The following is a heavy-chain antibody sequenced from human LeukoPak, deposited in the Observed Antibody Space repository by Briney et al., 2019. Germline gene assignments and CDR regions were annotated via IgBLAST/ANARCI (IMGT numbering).Heavy chain of an antibody. D-gene: IGHD1-26*01. J-gene: IGHJ4*02. V-gene: IGHV3-53*01. CDR2: IYSGGST. CDR1: GFTVSSNY. CDR3: AKWVGAKRFTLRYYFDY. Sequence: GGSLRLSCAASGFTVSSNYMSWVRQAPGKGLEWVSVIYSGGSTYYADSVRGRFTISRDNSKNTVYLQMNSLRAEDTAVYYCAKWVGAKRFTLRYYFDYWGQGTLVTVSS.